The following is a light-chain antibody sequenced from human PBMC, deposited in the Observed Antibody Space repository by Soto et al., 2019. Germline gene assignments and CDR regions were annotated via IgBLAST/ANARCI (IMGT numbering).Light chain of an antibody. CDR3: LQYGASPYT. Sequence: EIVLTQSPATLSLSPGERATLSCRASQSISSSLAWYQQKPGQAPRLLISDASNRVTGIPARFSGSGSGTDFTLTISSLEPEDFAVYYCLQYGASPYTFGQGTRLDIK. CDR2: DAS. J-gene: IGKJ2*01. V-gene: IGKV3-11*01. CDR1: QSISSS.